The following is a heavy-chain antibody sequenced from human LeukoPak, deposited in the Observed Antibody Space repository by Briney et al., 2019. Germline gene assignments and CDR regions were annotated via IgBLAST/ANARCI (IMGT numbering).Heavy chain of an antibody. J-gene: IGHJ6*02. CDR3: ARLALGSSSWYYYYYGMDV. CDR1: GYAFTSYG. D-gene: IGHD6-13*01. Sequence: ASVKVSCKASGYAFTSYGISWVRQAPGQGLEWMGWISAYNGNTNYAQKLQGRVTMTTDTSTSTAYMELSSLRSEDTAVYYCARLALGSSSWYYYYYGMDVWGQGTTVTVSS. V-gene: IGHV1-18*01. CDR2: ISAYNGNT.